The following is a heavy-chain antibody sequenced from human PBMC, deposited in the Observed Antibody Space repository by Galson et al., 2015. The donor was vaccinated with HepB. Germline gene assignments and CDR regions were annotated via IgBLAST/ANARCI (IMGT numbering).Heavy chain of an antibody. CDR1: GFTFSSYG. J-gene: IGHJ4*02. Sequence: SLRLSCAASGFTFSSYGMHWVRQAPVKGLEWVAVISYDGSNKYYADSVKGRFAISRDNSKNTLYLHMNSLRAEDTAVFYCAKEVNYGGHLPTDYWGQGTLVTVSS. V-gene: IGHV3-30*18. CDR2: ISYDGSNK. CDR3: AKEVNYGGHLPTDY. D-gene: IGHD4-23*01.